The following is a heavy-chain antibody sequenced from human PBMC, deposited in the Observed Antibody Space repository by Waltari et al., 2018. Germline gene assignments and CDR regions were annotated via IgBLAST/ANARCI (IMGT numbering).Heavy chain of an antibody. CDR1: GASISSSHYY. V-gene: IGHV4-39*01. Sequence: QLQLQESGPGLVKPSETLSLTCSVPGASISSSHYYWGWIRQPPGKGLEWIGSMFNGGSTYYNPSLKSRVTISVDTSKNQFSLRLNSVTAADTAIYYCARHGYSGGWFDPWGQGTLVTVSS. J-gene: IGHJ5*02. CDR2: MFNGGST. CDR3: ARHGYSGGWFDP. D-gene: IGHD4-17*01.